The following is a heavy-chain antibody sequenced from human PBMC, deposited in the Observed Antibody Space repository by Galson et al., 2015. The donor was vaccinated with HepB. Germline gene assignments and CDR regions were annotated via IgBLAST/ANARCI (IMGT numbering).Heavy chain of an antibody. J-gene: IGHJ4*02. Sequence: SLRLSCAASGFTFSSFEMNWVRQAPGKGLEWVSYISSSGSNTFYPDSVRGRFTISRDNAKNSLYLQMNSLKTEDTAVYYCTTVGATDYWGQGTLVTVSS. CDR2: ISSSGSNT. CDR1: GFTFSSFE. CDR3: TTVGATDY. V-gene: IGHV3-48*03. D-gene: IGHD1-26*01.